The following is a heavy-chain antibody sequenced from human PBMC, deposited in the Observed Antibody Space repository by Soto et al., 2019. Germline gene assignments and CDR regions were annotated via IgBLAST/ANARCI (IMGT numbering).Heavy chain of an antibody. D-gene: IGHD2-21*02. J-gene: IGHJ3*02. CDR3: AREMAFCGGDCYLDAFDI. Sequence: SETLSLTCTVSGGSISSSSYYWGWIRQPPGKGLEWIGSIYYSGSTYYNPSLKSRVTISVDTSKNQFSLKLSSVTTADTAVYYCAREMAFCGGDCYLDAFDIWGQGTMVTVSS. CDR2: IYYSGST. CDR1: GGSISSSSYY. V-gene: IGHV4-39*07.